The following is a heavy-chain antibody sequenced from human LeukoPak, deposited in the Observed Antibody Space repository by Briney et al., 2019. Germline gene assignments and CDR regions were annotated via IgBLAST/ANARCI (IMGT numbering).Heavy chain of an antibody. Sequence: GGSLRLSCAASGFTFSSYAMSWVRQAPGKGLEWVSAISGSGGSTYYADSVKGRFTISRDNSKNTLYLQMYSLRAEDTAVYYCAKESDILTGPYYFDYWGQGTLVTVSS. CDR3: AKESDILTGPYYFDY. D-gene: IGHD3-9*01. V-gene: IGHV3-23*01. J-gene: IGHJ4*02. CDR2: ISGSGGST. CDR1: GFTFSSYA.